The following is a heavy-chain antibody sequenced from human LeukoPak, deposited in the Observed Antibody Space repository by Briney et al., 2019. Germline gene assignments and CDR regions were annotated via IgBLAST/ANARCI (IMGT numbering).Heavy chain of an antibody. CDR1: GFTFSSYS. Sequence: GGSLRLSCAASGFTFSSYSMNWVRQAPGKGLEWVSYISSSSSTIYYADSVKGRFTISRDNAKNSLYLQMNSLRAEDTAVYYCARDSGYCSGGSCYTYYYYGMNVWGQGTTVTVSS. J-gene: IGHJ6*02. CDR2: ISSSSSTI. V-gene: IGHV3-48*04. CDR3: ARDSGYCSGGSCYTYYYYGMNV. D-gene: IGHD2-15*01.